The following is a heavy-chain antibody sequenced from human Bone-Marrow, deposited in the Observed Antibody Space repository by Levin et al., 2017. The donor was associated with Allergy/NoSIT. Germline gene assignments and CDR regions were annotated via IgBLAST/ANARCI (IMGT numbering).Heavy chain of an antibody. CDR3: ARGDYDGRDYYDYGIDG. J-gene: IGHJ6*02. V-gene: IGHV1-8*01. CDR2: MNPNSGNT. CDR1: GYTFTSYD. Sequence: ASVKVSCKASGYTFTSYDINWVRQATGQGLEWMGWMNPNSGNTGYAQKFQGRVTMTRNTSISTAYMELSSLRSEDTAVYYCARGDYDGRDYYDYGIDGWGQGTTVTVSS. D-gene: IGHD4-17*01.